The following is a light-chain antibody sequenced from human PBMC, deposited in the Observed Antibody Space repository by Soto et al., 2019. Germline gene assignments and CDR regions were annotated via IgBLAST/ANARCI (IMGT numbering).Light chain of an antibody. CDR1: QSVSSNY. V-gene: IGKV3-20*01. Sequence: ETVLTQSPGTLSLSPGERATLSCRASQSVSSNYLAWYQQKPGQAPRLLIYGASSRATGIPDRFSGSGSGTDFTLTISRLEPEDFVVYYCQQYSDWPYTLGQGTKVDI. CDR3: QQYSDWPYT. CDR2: GAS. J-gene: IGKJ2*01.